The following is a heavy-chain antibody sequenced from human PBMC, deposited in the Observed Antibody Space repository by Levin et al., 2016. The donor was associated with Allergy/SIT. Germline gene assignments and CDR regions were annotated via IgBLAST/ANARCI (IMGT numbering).Heavy chain of an antibody. CDR2: IYYSGST. J-gene: IGHJ4*02. V-gene: IGHV4-59*13. D-gene: IGHD3-22*01. CDR3: ARAPLTYYYDSSGYYLDY. CDR1: GGSISSYY. Sequence: SETLSLTCTVSGGSISSYYWSWIRQPPGKGLEWIGYIYYSGSTNYNPSLKSRVTISVDTSKNQFSLKLSSVTAADTAVYYCARAPLTYYYDSSGYYLDYWGQGTLVTVSS.